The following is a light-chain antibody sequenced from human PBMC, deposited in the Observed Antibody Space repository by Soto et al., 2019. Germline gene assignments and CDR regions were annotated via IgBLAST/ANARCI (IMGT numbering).Light chain of an antibody. V-gene: IGKV1-39*01. CDR2: AAS. CDR3: QQTYSSPVT. J-gene: IGKJ1*01. CDR1: QSINRH. Sequence: IPLNQSPSSLVGSVGDGLPIPFPASQSINRHLNWYQQKPGKAPKLLIYAASSLQSGVPSRFSGSGSGTDFTLTISSLQHEDFATYYCQQTYSSPVTFGQGTKVDIK.